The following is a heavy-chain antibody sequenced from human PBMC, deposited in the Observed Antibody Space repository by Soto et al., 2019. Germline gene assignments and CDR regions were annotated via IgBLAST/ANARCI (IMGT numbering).Heavy chain of an antibody. J-gene: IGHJ4*02. CDR2: ISGDRAYI. CDR3: ARPVYKVVTPMDF. D-gene: IGHD2-21*02. CDR1: GFTFSAYS. Sequence: GGSLRLSCAAPGFTFSAYSMNWVRQAPGKGLEWLSYISGDRAYIYYADSVRGRFTISRDNAENSLYLQMDNLRDEDTALYYCARPVYKVVTPMDFWGQGTLVTVSS. V-gene: IGHV3-48*02.